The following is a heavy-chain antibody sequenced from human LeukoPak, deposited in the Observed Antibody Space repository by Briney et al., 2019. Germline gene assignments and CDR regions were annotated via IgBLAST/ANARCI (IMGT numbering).Heavy chain of an antibody. V-gene: IGHV3-30*19. D-gene: IGHD2-15*01. CDR2: ISYDGSNK. CDR3: AGSADIVVVVAATHFDY. CDR1: GFTFNNYG. Sequence: GGSLRLSCAASGFTFNNYGMHWVRQAPGKRLEWVAVISYDGSNKYYADSVKGRFTISRDNSKNTLYLQMNSLRAEDTAVYYCAGSADIVVVVAATHFDYWGQGTLVTVSS. J-gene: IGHJ4*02.